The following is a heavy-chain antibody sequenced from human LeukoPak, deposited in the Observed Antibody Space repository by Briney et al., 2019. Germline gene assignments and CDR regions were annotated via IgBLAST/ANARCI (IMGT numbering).Heavy chain of an antibody. CDR2: IYYSGST. D-gene: IGHD6-19*01. CDR1: GGSISSSSYY. J-gene: IGHJ5*02. V-gene: IGHV4-39*07. CDR3: ARDRIRGSGSGVWFDP. Sequence: SETLSLTCTVSGGSISSSSYYWGWIRQPPGKGLEWIGSIYYSGSTYYNPSLKSRVTISVDTSKNQFSLKLSSVTAADTAVYYCARDRIRGSGSGVWFDPWGQGTLVTVSS.